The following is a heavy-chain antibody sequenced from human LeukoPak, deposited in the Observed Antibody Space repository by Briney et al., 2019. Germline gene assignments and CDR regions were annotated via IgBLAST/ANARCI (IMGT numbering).Heavy chain of an antibody. CDR2: IIPILGIA. V-gene: IGHV1-69*04. CDR3: ARVGGGYDSNGGY. J-gene: IGHJ4*02. D-gene: IGHD5-12*01. CDR1: GGTFSSYA. Sequence: ASEKVSCKASGGTFSSYAISWVRQAPGQGLEWMGRIIPILGIANYAQKFQGRVTITADKSTSTAYMELSSLRSEDTAVYYCARVGGGYDSNGGYWGQGTLVTVSS.